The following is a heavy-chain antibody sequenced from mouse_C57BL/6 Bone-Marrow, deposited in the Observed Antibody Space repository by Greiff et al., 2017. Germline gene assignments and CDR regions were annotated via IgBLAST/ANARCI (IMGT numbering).Heavy chain of an antibody. CDR3: ARVWDY. CDR1: GYSITSGYY. Sequence: EVKLLESGPGLVKPSQSLSLTCSVTGYSITSGYYWNWLRQFPGNKLEWMGYISYDGSNNYNPSLKNRISITRDTSKNQFFLKLNSVTTEDTATYYCARVWDYWGQGTTLTVSS. J-gene: IGHJ2*01. CDR2: ISYDGSN. V-gene: IGHV3-6*01.